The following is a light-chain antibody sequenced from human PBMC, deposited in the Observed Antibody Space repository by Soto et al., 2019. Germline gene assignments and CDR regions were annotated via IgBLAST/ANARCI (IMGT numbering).Light chain of an antibody. V-gene: IGKV3-20*01. CDR3: HQYGSSPRA. CDR2: DVS. J-gene: IGKJ1*01. CDR1: QTLRSGY. Sequence: EIVLPRSPGPLSLSPGDRATLSCRASQTLRSGYLAWYQHKPGQPPRLLIYDVSSRTPGTPDRFSGSGSGTDFALTISRLEPEDFAVYYCHQYGSSPRAFGQGTKVDIK.